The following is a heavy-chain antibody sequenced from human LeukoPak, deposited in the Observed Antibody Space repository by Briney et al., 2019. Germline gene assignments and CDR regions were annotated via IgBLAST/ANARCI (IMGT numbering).Heavy chain of an antibody. CDR2: IYYSGST. CDR3: ARVYCSSTSCYLGWFEP. D-gene: IGHD2-2*01. Sequence: PSETLSLTCTVSGGSISSYYWSWIRQPPGKGLEWIGYIYYSGSTNYNPSLKSRVTISVDTSKNQFSLKLSSVTAADTAVYYCARVYCSSTSCYLGWFEPWGQGTLVTVSS. V-gene: IGHV4-59*01. CDR1: GGSISSYY. J-gene: IGHJ5*02.